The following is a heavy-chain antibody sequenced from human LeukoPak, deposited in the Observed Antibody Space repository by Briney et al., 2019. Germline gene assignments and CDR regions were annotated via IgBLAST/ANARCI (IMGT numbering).Heavy chain of an antibody. CDR1: GFTFSNAW. CDR3: TTPGGYYYYMDV. D-gene: IGHD3-10*01. CDR2: IKSKTDGGTT. Sequence: PGGSLRLSCAASGFTFSNAWMSWVRQAPGKGLEWVGRIKSKTDGGTTGYAAPVKGRFTISRDDSKNTLYLQMNSLKTEDTAVYYCTTPGGYYYYMDVWGKGTTVTVSS. J-gene: IGHJ6*03. V-gene: IGHV3-15*01.